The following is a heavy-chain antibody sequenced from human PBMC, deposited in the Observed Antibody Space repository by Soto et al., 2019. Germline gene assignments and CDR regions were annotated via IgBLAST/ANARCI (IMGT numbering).Heavy chain of an antibody. J-gene: IGHJ6*02. Sequence: GGSLRLSCAASGFTFSSYAMHWVRQAPGKGLEWVAVISYDGSNKYYADSVKGRFTISRDNSKNTLYLEMISLRAEDTAVYYCARGRAYDFWSGYLPYYYGMDVWGQGTTVTVSS. CDR2: ISYDGSNK. V-gene: IGHV3-30-3*01. CDR3: ARGRAYDFWSGYLPYYYGMDV. D-gene: IGHD3-3*01. CDR1: GFTFSSYA.